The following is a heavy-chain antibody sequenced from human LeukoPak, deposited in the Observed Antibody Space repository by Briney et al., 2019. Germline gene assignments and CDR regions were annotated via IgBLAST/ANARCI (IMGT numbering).Heavy chain of an antibody. D-gene: IGHD3-22*01. J-gene: IGHJ4*02. CDR1: GFTFSSYA. Sequence: GGSLRLSCAASGFTFSSYAMSWVRQAPGKGLEWVSAISGSGGSTYYADSVKGRFTISRDNSKNTLYLQMNSLRAEDTAVYYCAKGYYCDSSGYPALFDYWGQGTLVTVSS. V-gene: IGHV3-23*01. CDR2: ISGSGGST. CDR3: AKGYYCDSSGYPALFDY.